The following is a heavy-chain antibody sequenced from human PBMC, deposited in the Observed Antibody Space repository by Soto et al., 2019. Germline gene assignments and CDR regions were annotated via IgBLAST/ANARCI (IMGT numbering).Heavy chain of an antibody. Sequence: SVKVSCKASGYTFTSYYMHWVRQAPGQGLEWMGIINPSGGSTSYAQKFQGRVTMTRDTSTSTVYMELSSLRSEDTAVYYCARDMYYYDSSGYPGYWGQGTLVTVSS. CDR1: GYTFTSYY. CDR2: INPSGGST. V-gene: IGHV1-46*01. CDR3: ARDMYYYDSSGYPGY. J-gene: IGHJ4*02. D-gene: IGHD3-22*01.